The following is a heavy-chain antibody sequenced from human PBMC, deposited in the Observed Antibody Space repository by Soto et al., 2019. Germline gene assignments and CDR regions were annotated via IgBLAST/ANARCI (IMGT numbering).Heavy chain of an antibody. J-gene: IGHJ5*02. D-gene: IGHD3-22*01. CDR3: ASTYYYDRSRLHKVYNWFDT. CDR1: GYSFTSYW. Sequence: PGESLKISCKGSGYSFTSYWIGWVRQMPGKGLEWMGIIYPGDSDTRYSPSFQGQVTISADKSISTAYLQWSSLKASDTAMYYCASTYYYDRSRLHKVYNWFDTWGQGTLVTVSS. CDR2: IYPGDSDT. V-gene: IGHV5-51*01.